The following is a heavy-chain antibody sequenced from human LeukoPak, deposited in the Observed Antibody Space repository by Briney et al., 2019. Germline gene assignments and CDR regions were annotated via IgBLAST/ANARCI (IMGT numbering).Heavy chain of an antibody. D-gene: IGHD3/OR15-3a*01. Sequence: GGSLRLSCAASGFTFSSYWMNWVRQAPGKGLEWVANIKQDGSEKYYVDSVKGRFTISRDNSKNTLYLQMNSLRAEDTAVYYCAKLAGLVNFDYWGQGTLVTVSS. CDR1: GFTFSSYW. CDR3: AKLAGLVNFDY. V-gene: IGHV3-7*01. J-gene: IGHJ4*02. CDR2: IKQDGSEK.